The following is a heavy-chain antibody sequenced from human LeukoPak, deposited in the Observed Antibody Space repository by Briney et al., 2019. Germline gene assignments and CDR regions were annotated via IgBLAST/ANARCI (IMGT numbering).Heavy chain of an antibody. D-gene: IGHD4-17*01. CDR3: ARDHYGDYGHYYYYYMDV. CDR2: IYYSGST. Sequence: ETLSLTCTVSGGSISSYYWSWIRQPPGKGLEWIGYIYYSGSTNYNPSLKSRVTISVDTSKNQFSLKLSSVTAADTAVYYCARDHYGDYGHYYYYYMDVWGKGTAVTVSS. CDR1: GGSISSYY. V-gene: IGHV4-59*01. J-gene: IGHJ6*03.